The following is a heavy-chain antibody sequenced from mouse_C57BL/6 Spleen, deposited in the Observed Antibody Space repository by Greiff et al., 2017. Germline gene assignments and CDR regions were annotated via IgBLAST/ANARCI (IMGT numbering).Heavy chain of an antibody. J-gene: IGHJ1*03. D-gene: IGHD2-3*01. Sequence: VQLQQPGAELVKPGASVQMSCKASGYTFTSYWITWVKQRPGQGLEWIGDIYPGSGSPNYNEKFKSKATLTVDTTSSTAFIQLSSLTSEDAAVYCCSRDGKEYFDGGGTGTTVTVSS. CDR3: SRDGKEYFDG. CDR2: IYPGSGSP. CDR1: GYTFTSYW. V-gene: IGHV1-55*01.